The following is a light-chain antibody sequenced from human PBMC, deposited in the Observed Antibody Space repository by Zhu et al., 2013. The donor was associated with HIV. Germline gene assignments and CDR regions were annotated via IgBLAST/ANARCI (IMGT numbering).Light chain of an antibody. CDR3: QQYDGHSGT. CDR2: KTS. J-gene: IGKJ1*01. CDR1: QTLTNW. V-gene: IGKV1-5*03. Sequence: DIQMTQSPSTVSASVGDRVTITCRASQTLTNWLAWYQQKPGKAPKLLIYKTSTLNTGVPSRFSAGGSGTQFTLTVSSLQPDDFATYYCQQYDGHSGTFGLRDQGGNQ.